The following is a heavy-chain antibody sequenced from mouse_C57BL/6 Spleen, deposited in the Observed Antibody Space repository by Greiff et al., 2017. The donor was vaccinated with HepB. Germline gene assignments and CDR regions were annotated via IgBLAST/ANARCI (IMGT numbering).Heavy chain of an antibody. J-gene: IGHJ2*01. D-gene: IGHD1-1*01. CDR2: IHPNSGST. CDR3: DITTVGGNYFDY. Sequence: QVQLQQPGAELVKPGASVKLSCKASGYTFTSYWMHWVKQRPGQGLEWIGMIHPNSGSTNYNEKFKSKATLTVDKSSSTAYMQLSSLTSEDSAVYYCDITTVGGNYFDYWGQGTTLTVSS. V-gene: IGHV1-64*01. CDR1: GYTFTSYW.